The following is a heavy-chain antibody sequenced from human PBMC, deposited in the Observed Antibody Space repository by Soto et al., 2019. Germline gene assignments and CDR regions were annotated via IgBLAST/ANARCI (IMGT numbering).Heavy chain of an antibody. CDR2: IIPIFGTA. Sequence: ASVKVSCKASGGTFSSYAISWVRQAPGQGLEWMGGIIPIFGTANYAQKFQGRVTITADESTSTAYMELSSLRSEDTAVYYCARSPCSGGSCSSRYFDYWGQGTLVTVSS. CDR1: GGTFSSYA. D-gene: IGHD2-15*01. V-gene: IGHV1-69*13. CDR3: ARSPCSGGSCSSRYFDY. J-gene: IGHJ4*02.